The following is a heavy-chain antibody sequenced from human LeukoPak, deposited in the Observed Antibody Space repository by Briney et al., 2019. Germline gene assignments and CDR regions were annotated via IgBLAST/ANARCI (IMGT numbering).Heavy chain of an antibody. D-gene: IGHD2-15*01. J-gene: IGHJ4*02. CDR3: ARRSWWAPLDY. CDR2: IYYNGYT. Sequence: SETLSLTCTVSGGSIGTYYWSWIRQPPGKGLEWIGYIYYNGYTDYNPSLKSRVTISLHTSKNQFSLKLSSVNAADTAVYYCARRSWWAPLDYWGQGTLVTVSS. V-gene: IGHV4-59*01. CDR1: GGSIGTYY.